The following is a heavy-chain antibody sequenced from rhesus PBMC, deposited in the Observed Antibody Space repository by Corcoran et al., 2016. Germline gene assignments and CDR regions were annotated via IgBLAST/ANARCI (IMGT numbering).Heavy chain of an antibody. V-gene: IGHV4-173*01. J-gene: IGHJ2*01. CDR3: ATSVYTGRYFDI. Sequence: QLQLQESGPGLVKPSETLSLTCAVSGVSISSNYWSWLRQPPGKGREWIGRISGSDGSTDDNPSLKRRVTISTDTSKKQFSLKLSSGTAADTAVYYCATSVYTGRYFDIWGPGTPVTISS. CDR2: ISGSDGST. CDR1: GVSISSNY. D-gene: IGHD5-24*01.